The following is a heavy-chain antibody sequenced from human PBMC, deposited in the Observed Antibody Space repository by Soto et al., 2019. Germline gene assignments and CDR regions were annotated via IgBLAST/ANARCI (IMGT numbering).Heavy chain of an antibody. D-gene: IGHD1-26*01. V-gene: IGHV5-51*01. Sequence: GDSLKISCKGSGYSFTSYWIGWVRQMPGKGLEWMGIIYPGDSDTRYSPSFQGQVTISADKSISTAYLQWSSLKASDTAMYYCHTLAEARSLITYYYAGMDVWAPGPTLTGSS. CDR2: IYPGDSDT. CDR1: GYSFTSYW. CDR3: HTLAEARSLITYYYAGMDV. J-gene: IGHJ6*02.